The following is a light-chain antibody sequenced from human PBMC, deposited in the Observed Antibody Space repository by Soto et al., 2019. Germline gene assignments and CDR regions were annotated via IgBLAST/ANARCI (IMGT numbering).Light chain of an antibody. CDR1: QSLLDSDDGNTY. CDR3: QQYNDWPT. V-gene: IGKV2-40*01. Sequence: DIVMTHTPLSLPVTPGEPASISCRSSQSLLDSDDGNTYLDWYLQKPGQSPQLLIYTLSYRASGVPDRFSGSGSGTEFTLTISSLQSEDLAVYYCQQYNDWPTVGQGTKVDIK. CDR2: TLS. J-gene: IGKJ1*01.